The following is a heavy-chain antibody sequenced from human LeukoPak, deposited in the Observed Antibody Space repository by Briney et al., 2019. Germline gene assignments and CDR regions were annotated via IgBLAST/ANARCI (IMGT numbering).Heavy chain of an antibody. V-gene: IGHV3-11*04. CDR3: ARDLRYDFWSGYSYYYYYYMDV. Sequence: GGSLRLSCAASGFTFSDYNMRWIRQAPGKGLEWVSSISRSGSTKYYADSVKGRFTISRDNAKNSLFLQMNSLRAEDTAVYYCARDLRYDFWSGYSYYYYYYMDVWGKGTTVTVSS. CDR1: GFTFSDYN. D-gene: IGHD3-3*01. J-gene: IGHJ6*03. CDR2: ISRSGSTK.